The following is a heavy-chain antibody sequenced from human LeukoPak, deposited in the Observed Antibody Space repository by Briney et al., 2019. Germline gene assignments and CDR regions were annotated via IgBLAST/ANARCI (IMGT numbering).Heavy chain of an antibody. V-gene: IGHV4-34*01. CDR2: INHSGST. D-gene: IGHD3-22*01. CDR3: ARVDGTYYYDSSGYSYYFDY. CDR1: GGSFSGYY. J-gene: IGHJ4*02. Sequence: PSETLSLTCAVYGGSFSGYYWSWIRQPPGKGLEWIGEINHSGSTNYNPSLKSRVTISVDTSKNQFSLKLSSVTAADTAVYYCARVDGTYYYDSSGYSYYFDYWGQGTLVTVSP.